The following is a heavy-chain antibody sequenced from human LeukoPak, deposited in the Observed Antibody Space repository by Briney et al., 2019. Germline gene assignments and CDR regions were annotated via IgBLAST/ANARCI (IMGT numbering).Heavy chain of an antibody. J-gene: IGHJ4*02. CDR3: AKGLYQYFGSGSYTLDH. Sequence: GGSLRLSCAASGFTFSSYAMSWVRQAPGKGLEWVSAMSGSGTGTSYAESVQGRFTISRDNSKNTLYLQMNSLRAEDTAVYYCAKGLYQYFGSGSYTLDHWGQGTQVTVSS. CDR2: MSGSGTGT. D-gene: IGHD3-10*01. CDR1: GFTFSSYA. V-gene: IGHV3-23*01.